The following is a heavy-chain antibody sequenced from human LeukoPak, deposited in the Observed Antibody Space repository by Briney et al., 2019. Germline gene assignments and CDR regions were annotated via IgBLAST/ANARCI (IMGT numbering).Heavy chain of an antibody. J-gene: IGHJ6*02. V-gene: IGHV3-30*03. Sequence: GGSLRLSCAASGFTFSSYGVHWVRQAPGKGLEWVAVISYDGSNKYYADSVKGRFTISRDNSKNTLYLQMNSLRAEDTAVYYCARDSSGWSYYYYGMDVWGQGTTVTVSS. CDR1: GFTFSSYG. CDR2: ISYDGSNK. D-gene: IGHD6-19*01. CDR3: ARDSSGWSYYYYGMDV.